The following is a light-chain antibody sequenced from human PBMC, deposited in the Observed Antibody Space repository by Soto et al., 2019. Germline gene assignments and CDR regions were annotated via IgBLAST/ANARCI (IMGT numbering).Light chain of an antibody. V-gene: IGKV3-15*01. J-gene: IGKJ4*01. CDR2: GTS. CDR3: QQYNNWPLT. Sequence: ETVMTQSPVTLSVSPGERATLSCRASQSVRDNLAWYQQKPGQPPRLLIYGTSTRATGIPARFSGSVSGTEFTLTISSLQSEDFAVYYCQQYNNWPLTFGGGTKVEIK. CDR1: QSVRDN.